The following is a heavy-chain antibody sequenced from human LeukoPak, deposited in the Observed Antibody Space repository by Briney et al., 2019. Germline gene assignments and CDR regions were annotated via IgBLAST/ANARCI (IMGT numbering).Heavy chain of an antibody. CDR3: ARSGWHSRVYGSGSSNPKYFDY. V-gene: IGHV1-18*01. CDR2: ISAYNGNT. Sequence: ASVKVSCKASGYTFTSYGISWVRQAPGQGLEWMGWISAYNGNTNYAQKLQGRVTMTTDTSTSTAYMELRSLRSVDTAVYYCARSGWHSRVYGSGSSNPKYFDYWGQGTLVTVSS. CDR1: GYTFTSYG. J-gene: IGHJ4*02. D-gene: IGHD3-10*01.